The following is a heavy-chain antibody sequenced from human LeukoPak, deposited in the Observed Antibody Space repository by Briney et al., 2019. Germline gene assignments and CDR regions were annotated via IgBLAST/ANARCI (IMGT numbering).Heavy chain of an antibody. V-gene: IGHV1-69*06. CDR1: GGTFSSYA. CDR2: IIPIFGTA. CDR3: ARSLRGLRHYYYYMDV. Sequence: SVKVSCKASGGTFSSYAISWVRQAPGQGLEWMGGIIPIFGTANYAQKFQGRVTITADKSTSTAYMELSSLRSEDTAVYYCARSLRGLRHYYYYMDVWGKGTTVTVSS. J-gene: IGHJ6*03. D-gene: IGHD4-17*01.